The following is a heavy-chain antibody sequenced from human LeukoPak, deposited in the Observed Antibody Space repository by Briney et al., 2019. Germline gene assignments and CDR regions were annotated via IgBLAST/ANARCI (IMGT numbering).Heavy chain of an antibody. CDR2: INHSGST. D-gene: IGHD5-24*01. Sequence: SETLSLTCAVYGGSFSGYYWSWIRQPPGKGLEWIGEINHSGSTNYNPSLKSRVTISVDTSKNQFSLKLSSVTAADTAVYYCARHSLPATMGLYWGQGTLVTVSS. V-gene: IGHV4-34*01. CDR3: ARHSLPATMGLY. CDR1: GGSFSGYY. J-gene: IGHJ4*02.